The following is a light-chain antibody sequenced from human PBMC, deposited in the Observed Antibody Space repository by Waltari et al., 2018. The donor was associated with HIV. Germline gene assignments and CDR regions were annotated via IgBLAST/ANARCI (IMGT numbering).Light chain of an antibody. CDR3: AAWDDSLSAWV. CDR1: SSNIGRNY. J-gene: IGLJ3*02. Sequence: QSVLTQPPSASGTPGQRVTISCSGSSSNIGRNYVYWYQQFPGPPPKLLIYRHNQRPSGVPDRFSGSKSGTSASLAISGLRSEDEADYYCAAWDDSLSAWVFGGGTKLTVL. CDR2: RHN. V-gene: IGLV1-47*01.